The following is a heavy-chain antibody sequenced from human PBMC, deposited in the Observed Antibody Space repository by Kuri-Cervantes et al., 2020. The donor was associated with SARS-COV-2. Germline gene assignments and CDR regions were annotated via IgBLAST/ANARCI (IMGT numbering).Heavy chain of an antibody. Sequence: LRLSCTVSGGSISSGSYYWTWIRQPAGKGLEWIGRLYTSGSTNYNPSLKSRVTISADTSKNQFSLNLSSVTAADTAVYYCAWGIAVAGAKYFDYWGQGTLVTDSS. V-gene: IGHV4-61*02. CDR2: LYTSGST. CDR3: AWGIAVAGAKYFDY. D-gene: IGHD6-19*01. J-gene: IGHJ4*02. CDR1: GGSISSGSYY.